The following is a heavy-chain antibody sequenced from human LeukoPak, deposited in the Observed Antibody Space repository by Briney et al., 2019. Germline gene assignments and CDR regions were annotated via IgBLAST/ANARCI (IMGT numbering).Heavy chain of an antibody. CDR1: GFTFSSYG. J-gene: IGHJ6*03. D-gene: IGHD3-3*01. Sequence: PGGSLRLSCAASGFTFSSYGMHSVRQAPGKGLEWVAFIRYDGSNKYYADSVKGRFTISRDNSKNTLYLQMNSLRAEDTAVYYCAKEPYYDFWSGPYYYYYMDVWGKGTTVTVSS. CDR3: AKEPYYDFWSGPYYYYYMDV. V-gene: IGHV3-30*02. CDR2: IRYDGSNK.